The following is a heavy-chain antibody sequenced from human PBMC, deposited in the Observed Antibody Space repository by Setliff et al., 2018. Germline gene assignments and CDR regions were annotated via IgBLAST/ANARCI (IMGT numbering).Heavy chain of an antibody. V-gene: IGHV4-61*02. Sequence: SETLSLTCTVSGDSISRAKYYWSWIRQSAGKGLECIGRIYTDGSTKYNPSLNSRVAITIVASKKQFSLELSSVTAADTAVYYCARLKYYNSGTYWGNWDYYSNMDVWGKGTTVTVSS. CDR1: GDSISRAKYY. CDR2: IYTDGST. J-gene: IGHJ6*03. D-gene: IGHD3-22*01. CDR3: ARLKYYNSGTYWGNWDYYSNMDV.